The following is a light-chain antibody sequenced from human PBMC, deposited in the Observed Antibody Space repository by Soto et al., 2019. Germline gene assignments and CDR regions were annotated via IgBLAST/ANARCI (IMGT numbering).Light chain of an antibody. CDR2: AAS. V-gene: IGKV1-9*01. J-gene: IGKJ4*01. Sequence: DIQLTQSPSFLSASVGDRVTITCRASQAMSSSLAWYQQKPAQAPKLLIYAASTLQSGVPSRFSGSGSGTDFTLTISSLQPEDFATYYCQQLNSYPPTFGGGTKVEIK. CDR1: QAMSSS. CDR3: QQLNSYPPT.